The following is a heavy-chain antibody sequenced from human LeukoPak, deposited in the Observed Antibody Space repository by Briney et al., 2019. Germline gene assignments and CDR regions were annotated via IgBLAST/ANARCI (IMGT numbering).Heavy chain of an antibody. CDR2: ISAYNGNT. D-gene: IGHD3-10*01. CDR1: GYTFTTSG. V-gene: IGHV1-18*01. Sequence: ASVKVSCKASGYTFTTSGISWVRQAAGHGPEWMGWISAYNGNTNYAQKLQGRVTMTTDTSTSTAYMELRSLRSDDTAVYYCAVYGSGSYYPFDYWGQGTLVTVSS. J-gene: IGHJ4*02. CDR3: AVYGSGSYYPFDY.